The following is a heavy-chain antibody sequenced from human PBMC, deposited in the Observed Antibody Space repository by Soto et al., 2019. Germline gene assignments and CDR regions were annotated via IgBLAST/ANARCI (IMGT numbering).Heavy chain of an antibody. CDR3: ATLPLA. J-gene: IGHJ5*02. Sequence: QVQLLESGGDLVQPGRSLRLSCAASGFTFSSYPMHWVRQAPGKGLEWVAFISYNTNNKQYADSVRGRFTISRDNGKKTVYLQMSSLRPEDTAVYYCATLPLAWGQGPLVTVSS. CDR1: GFTFSSYP. CDR2: ISYNTNNK. D-gene: IGHD1-1*01. V-gene: IGHV3-30-3*01.